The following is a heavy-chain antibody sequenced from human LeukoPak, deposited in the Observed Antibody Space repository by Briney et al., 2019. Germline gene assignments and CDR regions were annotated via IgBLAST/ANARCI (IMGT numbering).Heavy chain of an antibody. CDR3: ARGQYYDSSGYLER. CDR1: GGSISNYY. V-gene: IGHV4-59*01. J-gene: IGHJ4*02. CDR2: IYYSGST. Sequence: SETLSLTCTVSGGSISNYYWSWIRQPPGKGLEWIGYIYYSGSTNYNPSLKSRVTISVDTSKNQFSLKLSSATAADTAVYYCARGQYYDSSGYLERWGQGTLVTVSS. D-gene: IGHD3-22*01.